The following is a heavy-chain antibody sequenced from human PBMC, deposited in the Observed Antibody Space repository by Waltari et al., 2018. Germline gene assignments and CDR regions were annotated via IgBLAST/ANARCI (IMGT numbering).Heavy chain of an antibody. CDR3: AREYDAHSYFDL. CDR1: GYSISSGYY. V-gene: IGHV4-38-2*02. Sequence: QVQLQESGPGLVKPSETLSLTCAVSGYSISSGYYWGWIRQPPGKGLGWMGNIYHSGSTYYNPSLKSRVTISVDTSKNQFSLKLSSVTAADTAVYYCAREYDAHSYFDLWGRGTLVTVSS. CDR2: IYHSGST. D-gene: IGHD3-16*01. J-gene: IGHJ2*01.